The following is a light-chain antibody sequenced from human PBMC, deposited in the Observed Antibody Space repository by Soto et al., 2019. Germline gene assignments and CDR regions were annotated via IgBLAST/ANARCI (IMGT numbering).Light chain of an antibody. J-gene: IGLJ1*01. CDR1: SSNIGVNY. CDR2: DDN. CDR3: GSWDSSRSAYV. V-gene: IGLV1-51*01. Sequence: QSVLTQPPSVSGAPGQRVTISCCGSSSNIGVNYVYWHQQLRGTAPKLLIYDDNKRRAGIPDRFSGSTVGTSATLGITGFQAGDEADYYCGSWDSSRSAYVFGTGTKVTVL.